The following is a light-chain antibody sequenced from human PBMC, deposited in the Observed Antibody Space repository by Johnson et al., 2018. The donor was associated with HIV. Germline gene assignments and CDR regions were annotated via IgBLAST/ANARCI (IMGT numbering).Light chain of an antibody. Sequence: QSVLTQPPSVSAAPVQKVTISCSGSSSNIGNNYVSWYQQLPGTAPKLLIYDNDKRPSGIPDRFSSSKSGTSATLGITGLQTGDEADYYCGTWDSSLSVYVFGTGTKVTFL. J-gene: IGLJ1*01. V-gene: IGLV1-51*01. CDR1: SSNIGNNY. CDR2: DND. CDR3: GTWDSSLSVYV.